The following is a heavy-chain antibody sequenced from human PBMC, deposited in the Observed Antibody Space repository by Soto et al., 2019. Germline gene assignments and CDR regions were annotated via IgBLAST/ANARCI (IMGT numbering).Heavy chain of an antibody. J-gene: IGHJ4*02. CDR2: ISDNGANT. D-gene: IGHD6-25*01. V-gene: IGHV3-23*01. Sequence: EVQMLESGGGVVRPGGSLRLSCIASGFTFSNYAMSWVRQAPGKGLEWVSTISDNGANTFIGDSMKDHFDISRDNSKKTVFLHLSTVRAEDTAIYYCARAIGADFFDYWGQGTPVTVSS. CDR1: GFTFSNYA. CDR3: ARAIGADFFDY.